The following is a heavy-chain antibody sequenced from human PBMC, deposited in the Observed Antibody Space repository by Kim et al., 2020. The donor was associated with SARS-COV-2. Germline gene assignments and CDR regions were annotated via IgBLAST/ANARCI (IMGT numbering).Heavy chain of an antibody. CDR3: ARGRIWWY. D-gene: IGHD2-15*01. V-gene: IGHV4-34*01. J-gene: IGHJ4*02. CDR2: INHSGST. Sequence: SETLSLTCAVYGGSFSGYYWSWIRQPPGKGLEWIGEINHSGSTNYNPSLKSRVTISVDTSKNHFSLNLSSVTAADTAVYYCARGRIWWYWGQGTLVTVSS. CDR1: GGSFSGYY.